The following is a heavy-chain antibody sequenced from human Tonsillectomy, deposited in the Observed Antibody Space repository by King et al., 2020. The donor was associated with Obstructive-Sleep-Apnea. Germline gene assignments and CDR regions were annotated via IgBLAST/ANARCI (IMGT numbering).Heavy chain of an antibody. CDR3: VRGYTSTWTYSFDY. CDR2: IWYDGNDK. D-gene: IGHD2-2*02. J-gene: IGHJ4*02. Sequence: VQLVESGGGVVQPGKSLRLSCAASGFTFSSYGMHWVRQAPGRGLEWVAVIWYDGNDKYYADSVKGRFTIARDNSKNTLYLQMNSLRVEDTAVYYCVRGYTSTWTYSFDYWGQGTLVTVSS. V-gene: IGHV3-33*01. CDR1: GFTFSSYG.